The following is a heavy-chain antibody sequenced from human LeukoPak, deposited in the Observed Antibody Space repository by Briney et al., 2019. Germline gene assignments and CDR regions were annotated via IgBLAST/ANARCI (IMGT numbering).Heavy chain of an antibody. CDR3: AGDYSVSGLDY. CDR1: GDSIGSSNW. CDR2: IYHSGST. J-gene: IGHJ4*02. D-gene: IGHD2-15*01. Sequence: SETLSLTCAVSGDSIGSSNWWTWVRQSPGKGLEWIGEIYHSGSTSYNPSLKSRVTISVDKSKNQFSLKLTSVTAADTAVYYCAGDYSVSGLDYWGQGTQVIVSS. V-gene: IGHV4-4*02.